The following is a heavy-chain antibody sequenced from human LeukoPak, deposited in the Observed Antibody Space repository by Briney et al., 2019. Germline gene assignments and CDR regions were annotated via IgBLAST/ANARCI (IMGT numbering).Heavy chain of an antibody. V-gene: IGHV3-11*01. CDR3: ARRQWEPHLLYYYYGMDV. J-gene: IGHJ6*02. CDR2: ISSSGSTI. Sequence: GGSLRLSCAASGFTFSDYYMSWIRQAPGKGLEWVSYISSSGSTIYYADSVKGRFTISRDNAKNSLYLQMNSLRAEDTAVYYCARRQWEPHLLYYYYGMDVWGQGTTVTVSS. CDR1: GFTFSDYY. D-gene: IGHD1-26*01.